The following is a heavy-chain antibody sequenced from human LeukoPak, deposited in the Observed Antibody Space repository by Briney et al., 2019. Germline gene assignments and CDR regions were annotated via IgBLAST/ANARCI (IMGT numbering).Heavy chain of an antibody. V-gene: IGHV3-30*02. Sequence: GGSLRLSCAASGFTFSSYGMHWVRQAPGKGLEWVAFILYDGSNKYYADSVKGRFTISRDNSKNTLYLQMNSLRAGDTAVYYCAKSAAQYCSSTSCYSLDYWGQGTLVTVSS. CDR1: GFTFSSYG. CDR3: AKSAAQYCSSTSCYSLDY. CDR2: ILYDGSNK. D-gene: IGHD2-2*01. J-gene: IGHJ4*02.